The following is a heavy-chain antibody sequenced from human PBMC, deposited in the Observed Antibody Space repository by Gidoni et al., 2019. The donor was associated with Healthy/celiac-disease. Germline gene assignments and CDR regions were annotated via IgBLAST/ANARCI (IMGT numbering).Heavy chain of an antibody. CDR2: INHSGST. CDR1: GGSFSGYS. J-gene: IGHJ4*02. CDR3: ARVDWVTKNNYYDSSGLLTY. D-gene: IGHD3-22*01. Sequence: QVQLQQCGAVLLKPSETLSLTSAVSGGSFSGYSWRGIRKPPGKGLEWIGEINHSGSTNYNPSLKSRVTIAVDTSKNQLSLKLSSVTAADTAVYYCARVDWVTKNNYYDSSGLLTYWGQGTMVTVSS. V-gene: IGHV4-34*01.